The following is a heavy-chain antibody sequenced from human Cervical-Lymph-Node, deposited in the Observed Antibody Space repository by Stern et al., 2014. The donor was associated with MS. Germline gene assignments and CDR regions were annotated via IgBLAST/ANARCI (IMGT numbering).Heavy chain of an antibody. CDR1: GFTLSSYA. CDR3: ARPPWYSSSSPAFS. Sequence: VQLVESGGGVVQPGRSLRLSCAASGFTLSSYAMHWVRQAPGQGLEWVAVISHDGRNIHDADSVKGRFTISRDDSKNTLYLQLNSLRAEDTAVYYCARPPWYSSSSPAFSWGQGTLVTVSS. CDR2: ISHDGRNI. V-gene: IGHV3-30*04. D-gene: IGHD6-6*01. J-gene: IGHJ4*02.